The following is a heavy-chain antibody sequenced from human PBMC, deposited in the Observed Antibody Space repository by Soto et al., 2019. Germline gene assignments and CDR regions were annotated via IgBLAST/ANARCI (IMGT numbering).Heavy chain of an antibody. J-gene: IGHJ6*02. CDR1: GFTFSSYA. D-gene: IGHD3-3*01. CDR3: ARDLRFILLRFSGWFQDDMDV. V-gene: IGHV3-30-3*01. CDR2: ISYDGSNK. Sequence: PGGSLRLSCAASGFTFSSYAMHWVRQAPGKGLEWVAVISYDGSNKYYADSVKGRFTISRDDSKNTLYLQMNSLRAEDTAVYYCARDLRFILLRFSGWFQDDMDVWGQGTTVTVSS.